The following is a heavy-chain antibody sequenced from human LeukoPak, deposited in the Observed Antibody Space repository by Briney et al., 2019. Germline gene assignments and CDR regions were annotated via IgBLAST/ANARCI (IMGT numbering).Heavy chain of an antibody. V-gene: IGHV3-23*01. CDR1: GFTFSSYA. CDR3: AKDYSSSLTNWFDP. J-gene: IGHJ5*02. CDR2: ISGGGGST. Sequence: GVLRLSCAASGFTFSSYAMSWVRQAPGKGLEWVSGISGGGGSTYYADSVKGRFTISRDNSKNTLYLQMNSLRAEDTAVYYCAKDYSSSLTNWFDPWGQGTLVTVSS. D-gene: IGHD6-6*01.